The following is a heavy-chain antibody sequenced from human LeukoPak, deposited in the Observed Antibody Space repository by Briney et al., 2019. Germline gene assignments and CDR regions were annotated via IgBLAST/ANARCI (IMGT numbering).Heavy chain of an antibody. D-gene: IGHD6-25*01. CDR2: ISGSGGST. Sequence: GGSLRLSCAASGFTFSSYGMSWVRQAPGKGLEWVSVISGSGGSTYYADSVKGRFTISRDNSKNTLYLQMNSLRAEDTAIYYCAKDRRLASFDYGGQGTLVTVSS. CDR3: AKDRRLASFDY. CDR1: GFTFSSYG. V-gene: IGHV3-23*01. J-gene: IGHJ4*02.